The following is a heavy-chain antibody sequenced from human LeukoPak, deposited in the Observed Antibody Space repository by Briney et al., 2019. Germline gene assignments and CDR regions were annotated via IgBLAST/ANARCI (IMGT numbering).Heavy chain of an antibody. CDR2: IYSGGST. CDR1: GFTVSSNY. J-gene: IGHJ6*03. V-gene: IGHV3-53*01. Sequence: SGGSLRLSCAASGFTVSSNYMSWVRQAPGKGLEWASVIYSGGSTYYADSVKGRFTISRDNSKNTLYLQMNSLRAEDTAVYYCARRHYYYYYMDVWGKGTTVTISS. CDR3: ARRHYYYYYMDV.